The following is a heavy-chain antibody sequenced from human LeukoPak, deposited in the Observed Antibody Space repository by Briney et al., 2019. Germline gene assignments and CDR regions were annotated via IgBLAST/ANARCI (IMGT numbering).Heavy chain of an antibody. Sequence: PGGSLRLSCEASGFTFSSYAMNWVRQAPGKGLEWVSSISSSSSYIYYADSVKGRFTISRDNAKNSLYLQMNSLRAEDTAVYYCARVGFGELFDYWGQGTLVTVSS. D-gene: IGHD3-10*01. V-gene: IGHV3-21*01. CDR3: ARVGFGELFDY. CDR2: ISSSSSYI. CDR1: GFTFSSYA. J-gene: IGHJ4*02.